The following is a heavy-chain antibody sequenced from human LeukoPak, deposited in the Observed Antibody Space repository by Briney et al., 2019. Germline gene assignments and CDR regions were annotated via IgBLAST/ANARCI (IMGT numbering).Heavy chain of an antibody. V-gene: IGHV3-21*01. CDR1: GFTFSTYS. D-gene: IGHD3-10*02. CDR3: AELGITMIGGV. J-gene: IGHJ6*04. CDR2: ISSSSSYI. Sequence: GGSLRLSCAASGFTFSTYSMNWVRQFPGKGLEWVSSISSSSSYIYYADSVKGRFTISRDNAKNSLYLQMNSLRAEDTAVYHCAELGITMIGGVWGKGTTVTISS.